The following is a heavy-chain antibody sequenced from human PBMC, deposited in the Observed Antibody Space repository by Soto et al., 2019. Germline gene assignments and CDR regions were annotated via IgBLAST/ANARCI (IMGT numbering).Heavy chain of an antibody. J-gene: IGHJ6*02. CDR2: INPNSGDT. D-gene: IGHD3-9*01. Sequence: GASVKVSCKASGYIFTGYHIHWVRQAPGRGLEWMGSINPNSGDTEYAQNFQGRVTMTRDTSFNLVYMEMSGLMSDDTAVYYCARDARGTRGFDEMDIWGQGTTVTVSS. CDR3: ARDARGTRGFDEMDI. CDR1: GYIFTGYH. V-gene: IGHV1-2*02.